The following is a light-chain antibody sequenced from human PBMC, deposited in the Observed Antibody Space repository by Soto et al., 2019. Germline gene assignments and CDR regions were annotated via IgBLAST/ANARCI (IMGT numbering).Light chain of an antibody. V-gene: IGKV3-20*01. CDR1: QSMSTNY. J-gene: IGKJ4*01. CDR3: HQYDSSPLT. CDR2: GAS. Sequence: EIVLAQSPDTLSLSPGERATLSCRTSQSMSTNYLAWYQQKSGQPPRLLIYGASIRATGIPDRSSGSGSGTDFTLTISRLEPEDFAVYYCHQYDSSPLTFGGGAKVEIK.